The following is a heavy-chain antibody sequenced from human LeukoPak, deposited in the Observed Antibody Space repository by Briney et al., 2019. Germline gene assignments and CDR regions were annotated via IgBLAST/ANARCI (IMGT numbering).Heavy chain of an antibody. J-gene: IGHJ2*01. CDR1: GGSFSGYY. V-gene: IGHV4-34*01. D-gene: IGHD5-18*01. CDR2: INHSGST. CDR3: ARGYSYGFSDWYFDL. Sequence: SETLSLTCAVYGGSFSGYYWSWIRQPPGKGLEWIGEINHSGSTNYNPSLKSRVTISVDTSKNQFSLKLNSVTAADTAVYYCARGYSYGFSDWYFDLWGRGTLVTVSS.